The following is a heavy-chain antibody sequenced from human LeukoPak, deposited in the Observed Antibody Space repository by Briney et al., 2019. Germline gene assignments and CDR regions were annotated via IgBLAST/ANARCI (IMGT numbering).Heavy chain of an antibody. CDR2: VYYSGIT. CDR3: ARDRDMGTFRFDP. Sequence: PSETLSLTCTVSGGSISTYYWNWVRQPPGKGLEWIGYVYYSGITNYNPSLKSRVTISIDTSKNQFSLKLNSVTAADTAVYYCARDRDMGTFRFDPWGQGTLVTVSS. CDR1: GGSISTYY. V-gene: IGHV4-59*01. D-gene: IGHD2-15*01. J-gene: IGHJ5*02.